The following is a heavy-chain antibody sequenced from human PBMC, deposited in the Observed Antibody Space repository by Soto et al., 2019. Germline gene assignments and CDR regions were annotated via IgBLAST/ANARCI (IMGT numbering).Heavy chain of an antibody. V-gene: IGHV4-59*01. Sequence: SETLSLTCTVSGGSISSYYWSWIRQPPGKGLGWIGYIYYSGSTNYNPSLKSRVTISVDTSKNQFSLKLSSVTAADTAVYYCARVSRYSSSWRYDAFDIWGQGTLVTVSS. CDR2: IYYSGST. CDR3: ARVSRYSSSWRYDAFDI. CDR1: GGSISSYY. D-gene: IGHD6-13*01. J-gene: IGHJ3*02.